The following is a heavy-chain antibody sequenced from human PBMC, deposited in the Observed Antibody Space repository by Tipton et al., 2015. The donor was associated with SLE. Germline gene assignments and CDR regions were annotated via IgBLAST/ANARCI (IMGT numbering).Heavy chain of an antibody. Sequence: LRLSCTVSGGSISSYYWSWIRQPPGKGLEWIGYIYYSGSTNYNPSLKSRVTISVDTSKNQFSLKLSSVTAADTAVYYCAREFASGSYSNGAFDYWGQGTLVTVSS. J-gene: IGHJ4*02. CDR2: IYYSGST. V-gene: IGHV4-59*08. CDR1: GGSISSYY. CDR3: AREFASGSYSNGAFDY. D-gene: IGHD3-10*01.